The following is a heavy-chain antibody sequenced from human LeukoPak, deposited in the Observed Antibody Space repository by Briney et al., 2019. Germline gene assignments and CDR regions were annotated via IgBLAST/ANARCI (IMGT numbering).Heavy chain of an antibody. CDR1: GYTFTGYY. V-gene: IGHV1-2*02. CDR2: INPNSGGT. CDR3: ARDLEVTIFGVSKGFDP. J-gene: IGHJ5*02. D-gene: IGHD3-3*01. Sequence: GASVKVSCKASGYTFTGYYMDWVRQAPGQGLEWMGWINPNSGGTNYAQKFQGRVTMTRDTSISTAYMELSRLRSDDTAVYYCARDLEVTIFGVSKGFDPWGQGTLVTVSS.